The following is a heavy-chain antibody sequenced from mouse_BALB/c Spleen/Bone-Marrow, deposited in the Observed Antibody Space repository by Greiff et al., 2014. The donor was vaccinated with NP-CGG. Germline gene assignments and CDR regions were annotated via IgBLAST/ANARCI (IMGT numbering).Heavy chain of an antibody. CDR2: IDPAKGNT. CDR1: GFNIKDTH. D-gene: IGHD1-1*01. Sequence: VQLKESGAEVVKPGASVKLSCTASGFNIKDTHIHWVKQRPEQGLEWIGMIDPAKGNTKYDPKFQGKATITSDTSSNTAYLQLSSLTSEDTAANHCPRDYGRTAWFAYWGQGTLVTVSA. J-gene: IGHJ3*01. CDR3: PRDYGRTAWFAY. V-gene: IGHV14-3*02.